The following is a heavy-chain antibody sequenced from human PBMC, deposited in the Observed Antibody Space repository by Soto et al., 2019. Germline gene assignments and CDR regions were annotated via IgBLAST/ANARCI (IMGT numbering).Heavy chain of an antibody. D-gene: IGHD1-7*01. Sequence: GGSLRLSCAASGFTFSDYYMSWIRQAPGKGLEWVSYISSSGSTIYYADSVKGRFTISRDNAKNSLYLQMNSLRAEDTAVYYCARVLRNYSYYFDYWGQGTLVTVSS. CDR2: ISSSGSTI. CDR1: GFTFSDYY. CDR3: ARVLRNYSYYFDY. J-gene: IGHJ4*02. V-gene: IGHV3-11*01.